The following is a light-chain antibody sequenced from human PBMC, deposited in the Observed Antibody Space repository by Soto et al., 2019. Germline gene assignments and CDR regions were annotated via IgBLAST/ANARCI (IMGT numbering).Light chain of an antibody. CDR1: QGISSY. CDR3: QHYNSYSEA. J-gene: IGKJ1*01. CDR2: AAS. Sequence: IRMTQSPSSLSASTGDRVTITCRASQGISSYLAWYQQKPGKAPKLLIYAASTLQSGVPSRFSGSGSGTDFTLTISCLQSEDFATYYCQHYNSYSEAFGQGTMVDI. V-gene: IGKV1-8*01.